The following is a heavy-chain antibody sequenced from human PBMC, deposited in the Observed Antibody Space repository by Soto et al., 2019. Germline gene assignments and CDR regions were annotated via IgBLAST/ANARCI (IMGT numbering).Heavy chain of an antibody. CDR3: ARWGTTGGLDV. CDR2: TSYDGSNN. D-gene: IGHD3-16*01. V-gene: IGHV3-33*05. Sequence: QVQLVESGGGVVQPGTSLRLSCVGSGFTFRSYVIHWVRQAPGKGLEWVARTSYDGSNNFYGDSLKGRFTISRDNSRNTVELQMDSLRLEDTALYYCARWGTTGGLDVWGQGTLVSVSS. J-gene: IGHJ4*02. CDR1: GFTFRSYV.